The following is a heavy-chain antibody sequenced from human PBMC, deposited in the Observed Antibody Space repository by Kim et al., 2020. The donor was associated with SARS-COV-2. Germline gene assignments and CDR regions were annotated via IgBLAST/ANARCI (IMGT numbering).Heavy chain of an antibody. J-gene: IGHJ6*02. Sequence: KSRVTISVDTSKNQFSLKLSSVTAADTAVYYCATGRIAAAGTYYYYGMDVWGQGTTVTVSS. CDR3: ATGRIAAAGTYYYYGMDV. V-gene: IGHV4-30-2*04. D-gene: IGHD6-13*01.